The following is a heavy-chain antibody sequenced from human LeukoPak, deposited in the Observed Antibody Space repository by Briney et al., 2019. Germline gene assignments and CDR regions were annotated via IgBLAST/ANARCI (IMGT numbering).Heavy chain of an antibody. V-gene: IGHV3-74*01. J-gene: IGHJ4*02. D-gene: IGHD6-19*01. CDR3: VTVSQSSGRAYFDY. Sequence: GGSLRLSCAASGFPFSNYWMNWVRQAPGKGVGGVSRMSIADSITTYANSVKAPFTISTNTANNTLYLQLNILTVEDAAVYYCVTVSQSSGRAYFDYCGPGTLVTVSS. CDR1: GFPFSNYW. CDR2: MSIADSIT.